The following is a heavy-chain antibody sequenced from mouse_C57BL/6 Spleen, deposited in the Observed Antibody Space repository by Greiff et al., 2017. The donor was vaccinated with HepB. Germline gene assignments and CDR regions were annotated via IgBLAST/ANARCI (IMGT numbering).Heavy chain of an antibody. J-gene: IGHJ2*01. Sequence: EVKLVESGGGLVKPGGSLKLSCAASGFTFSSYAMSWVRQTPEKRLEWVATISDGGSYTYYPENLKGRFTISRDNAKNNLYLQMSQLKSEDTAMYYCARYYDYDGYYFDYWGQGTTLTVSS. V-gene: IGHV5-4*03. CDR3: ARYYDYDGYYFDY. CDR2: ISDGGSYT. D-gene: IGHD2-4*01. CDR1: GFTFSSYA.